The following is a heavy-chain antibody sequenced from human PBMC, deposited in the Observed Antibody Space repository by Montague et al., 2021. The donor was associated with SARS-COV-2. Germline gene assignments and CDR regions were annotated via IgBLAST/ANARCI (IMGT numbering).Heavy chain of an antibody. J-gene: IGHJ4*02. CDR2: IYYSGST. CDR1: GGSISSYY. CDR3: ASQVPDFWSGIDY. D-gene: IGHD3-3*01. V-gene: IGHV4-59*01. Sequence: SETLSLTCTVSGGSISSYYWSWIRQPPGKGLEWIGYIYYSGSTNYNPSLKSRVTISVDTSKNQFSLKLSSVTAVDTAVYYCASQVPDFWSGIDYRGQGTLVTVSS.